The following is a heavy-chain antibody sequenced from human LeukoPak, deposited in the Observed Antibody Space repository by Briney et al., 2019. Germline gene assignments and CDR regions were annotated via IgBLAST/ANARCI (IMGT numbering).Heavy chain of an antibody. Sequence: GGSLRLSCEASGFTFSSYSMNWVRQAPGKGLEWVSSISSSSSYIYYADSVKGRFTISRDNGKNSLYLHMSSLRADDTAIYYCATETEYSNYDAFDIWGQGTMVTVSS. CDR2: ISSSSSYI. V-gene: IGHV3-21*01. CDR1: GFTFSSYS. D-gene: IGHD4-11*01. J-gene: IGHJ3*02. CDR3: ATETEYSNYDAFDI.